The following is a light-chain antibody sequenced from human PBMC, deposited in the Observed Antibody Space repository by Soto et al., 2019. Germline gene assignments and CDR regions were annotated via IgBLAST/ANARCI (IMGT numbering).Light chain of an antibody. V-gene: IGKV1-33*01. CDR1: QDINIY. CDR2: DAS. CDR3: QQYDILPNT. Sequence: DIQMTQSPSSLFASVGDRVTITCQATQDINIYLNWYKQKPGKAPNLLIYDASNLEIGVPSRFSGSGSGTHFTFTISSLQTEDIGTYYCQQYDILPNTVGRGTRLEIK. J-gene: IGKJ5*01.